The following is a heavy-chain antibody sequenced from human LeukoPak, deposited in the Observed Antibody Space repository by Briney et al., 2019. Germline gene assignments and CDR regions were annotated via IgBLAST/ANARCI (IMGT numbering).Heavy chain of an antibody. J-gene: IGHJ5*02. V-gene: IGHV3-43*02. CDR2: ISGDGGST. CDR1: GFTFDDYA. CDR3: AKDLASRRGIAAAGSFDP. Sequence: PGGSLRLSCAASGFTFDDYAMHWLRQAPGKGLEWVSLISGDGGSTYYADSVKGRFTISRDNSKNSLYLQMNSLRTEDTALYYCAKDLASRRGIAAAGSFDPWGQGTLVTVSS. D-gene: IGHD6-13*01.